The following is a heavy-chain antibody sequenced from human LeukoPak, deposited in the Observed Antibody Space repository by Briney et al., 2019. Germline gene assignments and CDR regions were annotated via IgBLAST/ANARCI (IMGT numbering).Heavy chain of an antibody. D-gene: IGHD2-21*02. CDR2: ISGSGGST. CDR1: GFTSSNYA. CDR3: ARDVEVCRIGACYWTTFDC. V-gene: IGHV3-23*01. J-gene: IGHJ4*02. Sequence: GGSLRLSCAASGFTSSNYAMTWVRQAPGRRLEWVTTISGSGGSTYYADSVKGRFTISRDTASDTVNLQMNSLRAEDTAVYYCARDVEVCRIGACYWTTFDCWGQGTLVTVSS.